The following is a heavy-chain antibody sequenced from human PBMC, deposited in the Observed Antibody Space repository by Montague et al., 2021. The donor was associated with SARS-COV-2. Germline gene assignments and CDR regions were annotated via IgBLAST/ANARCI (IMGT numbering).Heavy chain of an antibody. V-gene: IGHV3-7*04. D-gene: IGHD1-26*01. CDR2: IKQDGSEK. J-gene: IGHJ3*02. CDR3: ARGPWEGELLWHDAFDI. Sequence: SLRLSCAASGFTFSSYWMSWVRQAPGKGLECVANIKQDGSEKYYVDSVKGRFTISRDNAKNSLYLQMNSLRAEDTAVYYCARGPWEGELLWHDAFDIWGQGTMVTVSS. CDR1: GFTFSSYW.